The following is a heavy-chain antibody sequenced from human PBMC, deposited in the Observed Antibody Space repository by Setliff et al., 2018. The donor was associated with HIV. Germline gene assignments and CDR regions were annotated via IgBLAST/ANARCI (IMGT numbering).Heavy chain of an antibody. V-gene: IGHV4-31*03. CDR3: AKEGNSVDNWLDP. CDR2: IYHTGKT. D-gene: IGHD1-26*01. Sequence: TCTVSGDPIFIGGYYWSWIRQHPGGGLEWIGYIYHTGKTYYNPSLQSRIIMSLDMSQNQFSLKLSSVTAADTAVYYCAKEGNSVDNWLDPWGPGTLVTVS. CDR1: GDPIFIGGYY. J-gene: IGHJ5*02.